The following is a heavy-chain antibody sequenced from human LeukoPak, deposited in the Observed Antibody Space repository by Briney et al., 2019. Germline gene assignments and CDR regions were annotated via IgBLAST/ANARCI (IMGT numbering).Heavy chain of an antibody. J-gene: IGHJ6*03. Sequence: PGGSLRLSCAASGFTFSSYAMSWVRQAPGKGLEWISAISGSGGSTYYADSVKGRFTISRDNSKNTLYLQMNNLRTEDTAFYYCAKTSLSDASGHYYYMDVWGKGTTVTVSS. CDR1: GFTFSSYA. D-gene: IGHD3-3*01. V-gene: IGHV3-23*01. CDR2: ISGSGGST. CDR3: AKTSLSDASGHYYYMDV.